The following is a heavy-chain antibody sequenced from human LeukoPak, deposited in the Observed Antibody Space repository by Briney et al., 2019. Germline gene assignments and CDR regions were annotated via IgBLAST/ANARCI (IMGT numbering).Heavy chain of an antibody. D-gene: IGHD6-6*01. CDR2: ISSTSTYI. Sequence: GGSLRLSCAASGFTFSSYSINWVRQAPGEGLEWVSSISSTSTYIYYADSVKGRFSISRDNAKTSVYLQMNSLRAEDTAVYYCARDERAARPNLDYWGQGALVTVSS. CDR1: GFTFSSYS. CDR3: ARDERAARPNLDY. J-gene: IGHJ4*02. V-gene: IGHV3-21*01.